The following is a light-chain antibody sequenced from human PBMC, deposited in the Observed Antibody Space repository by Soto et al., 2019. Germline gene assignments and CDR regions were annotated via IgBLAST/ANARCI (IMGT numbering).Light chain of an antibody. CDR3: QQRSNWPPV. Sequence: EIVLTQSPGTLSLSPGEGATVSCRASQSFTSSYLAWYQQKPGQAPRLLIYGASIRATGIPARFSGSGSGTDFTLTISSLEPEDFAVYYCQQRSNWPPVFGGGTKVDIK. CDR2: GAS. J-gene: IGKJ4*01. V-gene: IGKV3D-20*02. CDR1: QSFTSSY.